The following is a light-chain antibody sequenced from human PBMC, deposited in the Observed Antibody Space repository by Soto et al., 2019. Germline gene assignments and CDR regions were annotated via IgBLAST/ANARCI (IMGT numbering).Light chain of an antibody. Sequence: DIQMTQSPSSLSASVGDRVTITCRASLTIGDSLSWFQQKAGKPPTLLIYGASALQSGVPARFSGSGSGTDFPLTISNMQREDFATYYCLQTYHLPRTFGQGTKVDIK. CDR2: GAS. CDR3: LQTYHLPRT. J-gene: IGKJ1*01. V-gene: IGKV1-39*01. CDR1: LTIGDS.